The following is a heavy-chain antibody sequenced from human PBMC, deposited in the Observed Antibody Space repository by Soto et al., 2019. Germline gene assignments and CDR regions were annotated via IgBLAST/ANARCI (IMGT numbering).Heavy chain of an antibody. CDR1: GFTFSSYG. V-gene: IGHV3-30*18. CDR3: AKVHGSGSYYNYYYGMDV. D-gene: IGHD3-10*01. CDR2: ISYDGSNK. Sequence: GGSLRLSCAASGFTFSSYGMHWVRQAPGKGLEWVAVISYDGSNKYYADSVKGRFTISRDNSKNTLYLQMNSLRAEDTAVYYCAKVHGSGSYYNYYYGMDVWGQGTTVTVSS. J-gene: IGHJ6*02.